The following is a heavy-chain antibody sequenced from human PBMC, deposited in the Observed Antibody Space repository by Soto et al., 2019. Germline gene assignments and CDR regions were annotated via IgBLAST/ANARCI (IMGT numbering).Heavy chain of an antibody. CDR3: ARGARWNYYNDF. CDR2: IKGDGSSI. V-gene: IGHV3-74*01. Sequence: PGGSLRLSCAASGLTFSTYWMHWVRQAPGKGLVWVSRIKGDGSSINYTDSMKGRFTISRDNARDTVFLLMNDLRAEDTAVYYFARGARWNYYNDFWGHGTLVTVSS. CDR1: GLTFSTYW. D-gene: IGHD3-10*01. J-gene: IGHJ5*01.